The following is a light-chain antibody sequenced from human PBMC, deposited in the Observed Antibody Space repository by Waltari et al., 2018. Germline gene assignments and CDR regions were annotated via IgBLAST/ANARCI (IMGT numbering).Light chain of an antibody. V-gene: IGKV3-15*01. J-gene: IGKJ1*01. CDR2: GAS. Sequence: EIVMTQSPATLSVSPGERATLSCRASQSVTSNLALYQQKPGQAPRLLIFGASTRAADIPARFSGSGSGTEFTLTISSLQSEDFAVYYCLQYNDWPPWTFGQGTKVEI. CDR1: QSVTSN. CDR3: LQYNDWPPWT.